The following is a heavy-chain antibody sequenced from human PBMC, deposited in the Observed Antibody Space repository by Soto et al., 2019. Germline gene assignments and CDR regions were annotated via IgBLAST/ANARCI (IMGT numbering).Heavy chain of an antibody. J-gene: IGHJ4*02. D-gene: IGHD3-16*02. CDR1: GFTFSSYA. CDR3: AKLVGDYSWGSNRYSYYFDY. Sequence: GGSLRLSCAASGFTFSSYAMSWVRQAPGKGLEWVSGISGSGGSTYYADSVKGRFTISRANSKNTLYLQMNSLRAEDTALYYFAKLVGDYSWGSNRYSYYFDYWGQGTPVTVSS. CDR2: ISGSGGST. V-gene: IGHV3-23*01.